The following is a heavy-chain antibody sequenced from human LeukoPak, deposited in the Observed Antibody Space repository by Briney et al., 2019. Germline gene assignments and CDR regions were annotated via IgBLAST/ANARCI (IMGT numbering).Heavy chain of an antibody. CDR2: IYWNGET. D-gene: IGHD3-3*01. Sequence: SGPTLVNPPQTLTLTCTFSGFSINTGGVGVGWIRQPPGKALEWLALIYWNGETRYSPSLESRLAIPKDTSKNELVLIITNMDPVDTATYYCAHTSVDDFWSGYLPNWFDPCGQGTLVTVSS. CDR3: AHTSVDDFWSGYLPNWFDP. CDR1: GFSINTGGVG. J-gene: IGHJ5*02. V-gene: IGHV2-5*01.